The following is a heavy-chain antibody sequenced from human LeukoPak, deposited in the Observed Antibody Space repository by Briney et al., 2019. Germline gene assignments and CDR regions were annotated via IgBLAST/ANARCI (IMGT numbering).Heavy chain of an antibody. D-gene: IGHD4-23*01. V-gene: IGHV4-38-2*02. CDR1: GYSISSGYY. Sequence: SETLSLTCTVSGYSISSGYYWGWIRQPPGKWLEWIGSIYHSGSTYYNPSLKSRVTISVDTYKNQLSLKLRSVTAADTAVYYWARDAVVTSYDFDSWGTGTMVTVS. J-gene: IGHJ3*02. CDR3: ARDAVVTSYDFDS. CDR2: IYHSGST.